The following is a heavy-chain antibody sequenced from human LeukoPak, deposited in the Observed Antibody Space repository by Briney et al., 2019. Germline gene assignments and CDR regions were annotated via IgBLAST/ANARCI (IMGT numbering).Heavy chain of an antibody. CDR3: ARDRSGPFDY. V-gene: IGHV3-23*01. CDR2: ISGSGGST. Sequence: GGSLRLSCAASGFTFSDYYMSWIRQAPGKGLEWVSAISGSGGSTYYADSVKGRFTISRDNSKNTLYLQMNSLRAEDTAVYYCARDRSGPFDYWGQGTLVTVSS. D-gene: IGHD7-27*01. CDR1: GFTFSDYY. J-gene: IGHJ4*02.